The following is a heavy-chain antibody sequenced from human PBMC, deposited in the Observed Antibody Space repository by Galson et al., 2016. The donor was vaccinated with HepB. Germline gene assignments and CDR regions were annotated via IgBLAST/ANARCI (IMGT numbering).Heavy chain of an antibody. V-gene: IGHV3-72*01. CDR1: GFISNAHY. Sequence: SLRLSCAGSGFISNAHYIDWVRRAPGKGLEWVGRSGVYGGRPSTSHAASVRGRFDFSRDDSKNSVYLQMNSLTTEDTAVYYCTRSIGPTGMDAWGQGTTVTVSS. J-gene: IGHJ6*02. D-gene: IGHD5-12*01. CDR3: TRSIGPTGMDA. CDR2: SGVYGGRPST.